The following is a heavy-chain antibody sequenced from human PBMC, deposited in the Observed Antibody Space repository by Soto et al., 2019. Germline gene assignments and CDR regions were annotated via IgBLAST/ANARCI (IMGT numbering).Heavy chain of an antibody. Sequence: SETLCLTCAVSGGAISSGGYSWSWIWQPPGKGLEWIGYIYHSGSTYYNPSLKSRVTISVDRSKNQFSLKLSSVTAADTAVYYCARTARNAIRGEFDPCGQGPLVT. D-gene: IGHD2-8*01. J-gene: IGHJ5*02. CDR2: IYHSGST. CDR1: GGAISSGGYS. V-gene: IGHV4-30-2*01. CDR3: ARTARNAIRGEFDP.